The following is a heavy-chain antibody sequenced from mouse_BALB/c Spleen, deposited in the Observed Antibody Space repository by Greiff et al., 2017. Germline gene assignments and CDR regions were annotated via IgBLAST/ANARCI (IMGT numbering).Heavy chain of an antibody. CDR1: GFTFNTYA. Sequence: DVKLVESGGGLVQPKGSLKLSCAASGFTFNTYAMNWVRQAPGKGLEWVARIRSKSNNYATYYADSVKDRFTISRDDSQSMLYLQMNNLKTEDTAMYYCVRQSMIYWYFDVWGAGTTVTVSS. CDR3: VRQSMIYWYFDV. J-gene: IGHJ1*01. V-gene: IGHV10-1*02. D-gene: IGHD2-3*01. CDR2: IRSKSNNYAT.